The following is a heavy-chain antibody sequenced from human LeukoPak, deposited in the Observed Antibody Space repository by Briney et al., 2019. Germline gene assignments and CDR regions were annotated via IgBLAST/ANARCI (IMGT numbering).Heavy chain of an antibody. D-gene: IGHD3-9*01. J-gene: IGHJ4*02. Sequence: PGGSLRLSCAASGFTFSTYWMHWVRQAPGKGLVWVSRINSDGRSTNYADSVKGRFTISRDNAKNTLYLQMNSLRAEDTAVYYCARGADSGYSSDNWGRGTLVSVSS. V-gene: IGHV3-74*01. CDR1: GFTFSTYW. CDR2: INSDGRST. CDR3: ARGADSGYSSDN.